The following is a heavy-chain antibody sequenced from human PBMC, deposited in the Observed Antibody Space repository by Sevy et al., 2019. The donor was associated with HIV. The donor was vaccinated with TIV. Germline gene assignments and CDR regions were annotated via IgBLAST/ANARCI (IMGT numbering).Heavy chain of an antibody. CDR2: IYYSGST. CDR3: ARDGYSGSGEDAFDI. J-gene: IGHJ3*02. D-gene: IGHD5-12*01. V-gene: IGHV4-31*03. CDR1: GGSISSGGYY. Sequence: SETLSLTCTVSGGSISSGGYYWSWIRQHPGKGLEWIGYIYYSGSTYYNPSLKSRVTISVDTSKNQFSLKLSSVTAADTAVYYCARDGYSGSGEDAFDIWGQGTMVTVSS.